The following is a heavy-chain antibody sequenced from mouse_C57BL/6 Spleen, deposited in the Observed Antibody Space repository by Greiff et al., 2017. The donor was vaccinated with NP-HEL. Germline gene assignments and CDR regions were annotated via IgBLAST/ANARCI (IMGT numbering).Heavy chain of an antibody. CDR3: ARGNWVYAMDC. D-gene: IGHD4-1*01. Sequence: QVQLQQPGAELVRPGSSVKLSCKASGYTFTSYWMHWVKQRPIQGLEWIGNIDPSDSETHYNQKFKDKATLTVDKSSSTAYMQLSSLTSEDSAVYYCARGNWVYAMDCWGQGTSVTVSS. V-gene: IGHV1-52*01. CDR2: IDPSDSET. CDR1: GYTFTSYW. J-gene: IGHJ4*01.